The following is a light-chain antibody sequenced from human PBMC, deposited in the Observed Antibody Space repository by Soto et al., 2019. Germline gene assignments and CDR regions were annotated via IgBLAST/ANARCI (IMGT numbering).Light chain of an antibody. CDR3: SSYTTSSTVV. J-gene: IGLJ1*01. V-gene: IGLV2-14*03. CDR2: EVS. CDR1: SSDVGGYNY. Sequence: QSVLTQPASVSGSPGQSITISCTGTSSDVGGYNYVSWYQQHPAKAPKLMIYEVSSRPSGVSNRFSGSKSGNTASLTISGLQPEDEADYYCSSYTTSSTVVFGTGTKLTVL.